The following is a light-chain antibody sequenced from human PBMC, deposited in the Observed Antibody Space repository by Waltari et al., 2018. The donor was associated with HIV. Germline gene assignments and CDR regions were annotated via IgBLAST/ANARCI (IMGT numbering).Light chain of an antibody. Sequence: EIMMTQSPATLSVSPGDTATLSCRASQSVSTNLAWYQQKPGQAPRLLFYDASTRATGVPARFSGGGSETEFTLTITSLQSEDFAVYYCQQYNNWPPAYTFVQGTKLEIK. CDR3: QQYNNWPPAYT. CDR1: QSVSTN. CDR2: DAS. J-gene: IGKJ2*01. V-gene: IGKV3-15*01.